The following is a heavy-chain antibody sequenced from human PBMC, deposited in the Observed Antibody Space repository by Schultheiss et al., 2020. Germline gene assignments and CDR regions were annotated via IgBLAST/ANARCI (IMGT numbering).Heavy chain of an antibody. V-gene: IGHV3-30*18. Sequence: GGSLRLSCAASRFVFRRYGLNWVRQAPGKGLEWVAVISCDGSDKKCADSVKGRCPISRDNSQNVLYLHMNSLRAEDTAVYYCAKDLDYYDSSGYTEYFQHWGQGTLVTVSS. D-gene: IGHD3-22*01. J-gene: IGHJ1*01. CDR2: ISCDGSDK. CDR3: AKDLDYYDSSGYTEYFQH. CDR1: RFVFRRYG.